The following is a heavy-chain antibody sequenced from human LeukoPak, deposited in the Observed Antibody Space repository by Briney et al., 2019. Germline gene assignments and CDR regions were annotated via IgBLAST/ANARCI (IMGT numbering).Heavy chain of an antibody. J-gene: IGHJ4*02. CDR1: GFXFSSYA. V-gene: IGHV3-23*01. CDR3: ARDLNRRVFTDY. CDR2: LNDNGGYT. Sequence: GGSLRLSCTASGFXFSSYAMSWVRQAPGQGLEWVSSLNDNGGYTYYADSVKGRFTISRDNSKNTLYLQMDSLRAEDTAVYYCARDLNRRVFTDYWGQGTLVTVSS.